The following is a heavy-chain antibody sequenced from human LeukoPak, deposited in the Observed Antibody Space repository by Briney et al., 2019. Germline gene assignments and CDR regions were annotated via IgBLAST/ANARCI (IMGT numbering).Heavy chain of an antibody. CDR1: GFTFSSYA. Sequence: GGSLRLSCAASGFTFSSYAMSWVRQAPGKGLEWVSAISGSGGSTYYADSVKGRFTISRDNSKDTLYLQMNSLRAEDTAVYYCAKVTFISRTLDYWGQGTLVTVSS. CDR3: AKVTFISRTLDY. D-gene: IGHD3-16*01. V-gene: IGHV3-23*01. CDR2: ISGSGGST. J-gene: IGHJ4*02.